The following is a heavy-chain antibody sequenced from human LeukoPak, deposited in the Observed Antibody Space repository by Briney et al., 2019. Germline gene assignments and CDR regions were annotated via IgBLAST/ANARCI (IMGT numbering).Heavy chain of an antibody. Sequence: PGGSLRLSCAASGFTFSSYGMHWVRQAPGKGLEWVAFRRYDGSNKYYADSVKGRFTISRDNSKNTLYLQMNSLRAEDTAVYYCAKEYDILTGYYAFDIWGQGTMVTVSS. J-gene: IGHJ3*02. V-gene: IGHV3-30*02. CDR3: AKEYDILTGYYAFDI. CDR2: RRYDGSNK. D-gene: IGHD3-9*01. CDR1: GFTFSSYG.